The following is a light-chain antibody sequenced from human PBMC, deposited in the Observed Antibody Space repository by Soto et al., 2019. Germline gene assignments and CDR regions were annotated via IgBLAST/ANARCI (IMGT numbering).Light chain of an antibody. J-gene: IGKJ4*02. CDR1: QNIDTY. V-gene: IGKV1-39*01. CDR2: AAS. CDR3: QQPYDIPRT. Sequence: DLQMTQSPSSLSASVGDSVTITCRTSQNIDTYFNWYQQNPGKAPKLLISAASSLQGGVTTRLSGSGSGTDVTLTIASLQAEDFATYYCQQPYDIPRTFGEGTNVESK.